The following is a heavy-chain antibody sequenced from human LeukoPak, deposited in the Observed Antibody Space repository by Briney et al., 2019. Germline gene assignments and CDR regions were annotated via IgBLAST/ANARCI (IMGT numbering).Heavy chain of an antibody. V-gene: IGHV3-23*01. J-gene: IGHJ5*02. D-gene: IGHD6-19*01. CDR2: ISVSGSNT. CDR3: AKCSTSAYTTGWCNWIDP. CDR1: GFTFSTYV. Sequence: GGSLRLSCAASGFTFSTYVMVWVRRAPEKGLEWVSSISVSGSNTFYTDSVKGRFTISRDNSKNTLDLQMNSLRADDTAVYYCAKCSTSAYTTGWCNWIDPWGQGTLVTVSS.